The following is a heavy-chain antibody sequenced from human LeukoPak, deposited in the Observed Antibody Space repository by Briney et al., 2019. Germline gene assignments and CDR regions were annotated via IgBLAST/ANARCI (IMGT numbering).Heavy chain of an antibody. CDR1: GYTFTGYY. Sequence: ASVKVSCKASGYTFTGYYMHWVRQAPGQGLEWMGWINPNSGGTNYAQSFQGRVTMTRDTSISTAYMELSRLTSDDTAVYYCARDQNDYVWGSYRYYFDYWGQGTLVTVSS. CDR3: ARDQNDYVWGSYRYYFDY. CDR2: INPNSGGT. J-gene: IGHJ4*02. V-gene: IGHV1-2*02. D-gene: IGHD3-16*02.